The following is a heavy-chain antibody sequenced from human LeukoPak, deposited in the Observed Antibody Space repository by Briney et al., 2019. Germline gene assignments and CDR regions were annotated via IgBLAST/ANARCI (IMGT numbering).Heavy chain of an antibody. CDR3: ARDPTTVTKGLDV. V-gene: IGHV4-59*11. J-gene: IGHJ3*01. Sequence: SETLSLTCTVSGGSISSHYWSWIRQPPGKGLEWIGYISYIGSTNYNPSLKSRVTISVDTSKNQFSLKLSSVTATDAAVYFCARDPTTVTKGLDVWGQGTMVTVSS. CDR2: ISYIGST. CDR1: GGSISSHY. D-gene: IGHD4-17*01.